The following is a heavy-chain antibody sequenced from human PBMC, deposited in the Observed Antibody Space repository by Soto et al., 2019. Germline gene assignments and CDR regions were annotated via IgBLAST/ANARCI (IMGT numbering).Heavy chain of an antibody. D-gene: IGHD6-19*01. V-gene: IGHV4-39*01. Sequence: QLQMQESGPGLVKSSETLSLTCTVSGGSISISTYYWGWIRQPPGKGLEWIGSVYYSGSTYYNPYLKSRVSISVDTSKNQFSLKLSSVTAADTAVYYCARHGQLYNSGWYLNWFDPWGQGTLVTVSS. CDR3: ARHGQLYNSGWYLNWFDP. CDR1: GGSISISTYY. CDR2: VYYSGST. J-gene: IGHJ5*02.